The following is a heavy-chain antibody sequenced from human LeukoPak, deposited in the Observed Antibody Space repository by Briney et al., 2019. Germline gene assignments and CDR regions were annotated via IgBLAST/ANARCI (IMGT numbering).Heavy chain of an antibody. D-gene: IGHD2-21*02. V-gene: IGHV1-69*05. CDR2: IIPIFGTA. Sequence: SVKVSCKASGGTFSSYAISWVRQAPGQGLEWMGGIIPIFGTANYAQKFQGRVTITTDESTTTAYMELSSLRSEETAVYYCASSLEHIVVVTARVERLLGVFQHWGQGTLVTVSS. J-gene: IGHJ1*01. CDR3: ASSLEHIVVVTARVERLLGVFQH. CDR1: GGTFSSYA.